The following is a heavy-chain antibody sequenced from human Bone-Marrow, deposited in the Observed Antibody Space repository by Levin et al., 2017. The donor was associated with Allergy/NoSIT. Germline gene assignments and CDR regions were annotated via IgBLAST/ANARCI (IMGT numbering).Heavy chain of an antibody. Sequence: PGGSLRLSCAASGFTFSNAWMSWVRQAPGKGLEWVGRIKSKTDGGTTDYAAPVKGRFTISRDDSKNTLYLQMNSLKTEDTAVYYCTTGISGGAYYDYYGMDVWGQGTTVTVSS. CDR2: IKSKTDGGTT. V-gene: IGHV3-15*01. J-gene: IGHJ6*02. D-gene: IGHD3-10*01. CDR3: TTGISGGAYYDYYGMDV. CDR1: GFTFSNAW.